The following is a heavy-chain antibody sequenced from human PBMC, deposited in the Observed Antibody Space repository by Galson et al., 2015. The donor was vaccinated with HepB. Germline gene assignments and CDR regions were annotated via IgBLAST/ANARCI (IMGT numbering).Heavy chain of an antibody. D-gene: IGHD6-13*01. J-gene: IGHJ4*02. CDR3: ARSVAAAPSRY. V-gene: IGHV3-11*03. CDR1: GFTFGDYY. CDR2: ISSSSSCT. Sequence: SLRLSCAASGFTFGDYYMSWIRQAPGKGLEWVSYISSSSSCTNYANSVKGRFTISRDNAKNSLYLQMNSLRAEDTAVYYCARSVAAAPSRYWGQGTLVTVSS.